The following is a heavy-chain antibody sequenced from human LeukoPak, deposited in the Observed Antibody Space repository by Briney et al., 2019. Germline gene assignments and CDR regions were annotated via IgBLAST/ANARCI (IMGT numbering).Heavy chain of an antibody. J-gene: IGHJ4*02. D-gene: IGHD3-10*01. CDR1: GIIFSNYW. CDR2: INRDGSST. V-gene: IGHV3-74*01. CDR3: AREAMVRGVIMGY. Sequence: GGSLRLSCAASGIIFSNYWMHWVRQAPGKGLVWVSRINRDGSSTSYADSVKGRFTISRDNAKNSLYLQMNSLRAEDTAVYYCAREAMVRGVIMGYWGQGTLVTVSS.